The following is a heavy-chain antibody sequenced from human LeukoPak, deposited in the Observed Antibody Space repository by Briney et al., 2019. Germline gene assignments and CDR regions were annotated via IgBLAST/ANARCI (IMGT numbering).Heavy chain of an antibody. J-gene: IGHJ4*02. Sequence: GGSLRLSCAASGFAFSSHAMTWVRQAPGKGLEWVAVIWYDGSNKYYADSVKGRFTISRDNSKNTLYLQMNSLRAEDTAVYYCARAQGYCSGGSCYSGSPVDYWGQGTLVTVSS. D-gene: IGHD2-15*01. V-gene: IGHV3-33*08. CDR2: IWYDGSNK. CDR1: GFAFSSHA. CDR3: ARAQGYCSGGSCYSGSPVDY.